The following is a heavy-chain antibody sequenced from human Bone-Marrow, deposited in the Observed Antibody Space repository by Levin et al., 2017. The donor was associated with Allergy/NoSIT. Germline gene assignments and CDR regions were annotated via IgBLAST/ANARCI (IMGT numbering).Heavy chain of an antibody. Sequence: GGSLRLSCAASGFSFDYYWMTWVRQAPGKGLEWVANIKGDGSEKYFVESVRGRFTISRDNAKNLVFLQMNSLRAEDMAVYYCARERGDYEAFDIWGQGKMVTVPS. V-gene: IGHV3-7*01. CDR1: GFSFDYYW. CDR3: ARERGDYEAFDI. CDR2: IKGDGSEK. J-gene: IGHJ3*02. D-gene: IGHD4-17*01.